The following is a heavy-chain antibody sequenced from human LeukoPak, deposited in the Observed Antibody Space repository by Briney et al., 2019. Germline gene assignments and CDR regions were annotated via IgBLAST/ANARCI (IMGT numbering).Heavy chain of an antibody. CDR2: IKQDGREK. J-gene: IGHJ4*02. V-gene: IGHV3-7*04. D-gene: IGHD3-9*01. CDR3: ARVYDVLTGGFDY. CDR1: GFSFSSYW. Sequence: GGSLRLSCAASGFSFSSYWMSWVRQAPGKGLEWVANIKQDGREKYYVDSVKGRFTISRDNAKNSLYLQMNSLRVEDTAVYYCARVYDVLTGGFDYWGQGALVTVSS.